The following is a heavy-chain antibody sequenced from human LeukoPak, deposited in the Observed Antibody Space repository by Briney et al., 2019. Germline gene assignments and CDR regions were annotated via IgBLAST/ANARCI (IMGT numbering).Heavy chain of an antibody. CDR3: AREITMIVGHDAFDI. D-gene: IGHD3-22*01. CDR1: GYTFTSYG. V-gene: IGHV1-18*04. CDR2: INAGNGNT. J-gene: IGHJ3*02. Sequence: ASVKVSCKASGYTFTSYGISWVRQAPGQGLEWMGWINAGNGNTKYSQKFQGRVTITRDTSASTAYMELSSLRSEDTAVYYCAREITMIVGHDAFDIWGQGTMVTVSS.